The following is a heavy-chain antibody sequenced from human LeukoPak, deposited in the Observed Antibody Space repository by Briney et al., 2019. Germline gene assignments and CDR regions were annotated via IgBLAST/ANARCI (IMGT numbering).Heavy chain of an antibody. J-gene: IGHJ4*02. V-gene: IGHV4-34*01. Sequence: SETLSLTCAVYGGSFSGYYWSSIRQPPGKGLEWIGEINHSGSTNYNPSLKSRVTISVDTSKNQFSLKLSSVTAADTAVYYCARWGFYYDSSGYKTYYFDYWGQGTLVTVSS. CDR1: GGSFSGYY. CDR3: ARWGFYYDSSGYKTYYFDY. D-gene: IGHD3-22*01. CDR2: INHSGST.